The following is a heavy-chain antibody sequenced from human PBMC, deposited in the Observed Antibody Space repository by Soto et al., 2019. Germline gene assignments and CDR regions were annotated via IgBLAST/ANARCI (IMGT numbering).Heavy chain of an antibody. J-gene: IGHJ5*02. Sequence: QLQLQESGPGLVKPSETLSLTCTVSGGSISSSSYYWGWIRQPPGKGLEWIGSIYYSGSTYYNPSLKSRVTISVDTSKNQFSLKLSSVTAADTAVYYCARRIAVALPYWFDPWGQGTLVTVSS. CDR1: GGSISSSSYY. CDR2: IYYSGST. D-gene: IGHD6-19*01. CDR3: ARRIAVALPYWFDP. V-gene: IGHV4-39*01.